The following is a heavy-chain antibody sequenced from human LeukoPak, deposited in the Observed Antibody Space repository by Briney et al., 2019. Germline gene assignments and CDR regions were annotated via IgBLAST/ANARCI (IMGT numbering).Heavy chain of an antibody. CDR2: LIHGASA. J-gene: IGHJ4*02. CDR3: ARIQTNWNPFD. CDR1: GYSMSSGYA. V-gene: IGHV4-38-2*02. Sequence: SETLSLTCSVSGYSMSSGYAWGWARQSPGKGLEWIGSLIHGASASYNPSLKSRATIFVDTSKNQFSLKLSSVTAADTAVYYCARIQTNWNPFDWGQGTLVTVSS. D-gene: IGHD1-20*01.